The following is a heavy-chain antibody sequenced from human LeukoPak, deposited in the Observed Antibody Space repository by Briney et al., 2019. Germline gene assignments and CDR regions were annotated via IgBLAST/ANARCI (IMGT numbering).Heavy chain of an antibody. D-gene: IGHD6-19*01. CDR1: GFTFSRYS. CDR3: ARDRQWLALDAFDI. J-gene: IGHJ3*02. V-gene: IGHV3-21*01. CDR2: ISISSNYI. Sequence: GGSLRLSCAASGFTFSRYSMNWVRQAPGKGLEWVSSISISSNYIYYPDSLKGRFTISRDNAKNSLYLQMNSLRAEDTAVYYCARDRQWLALDAFDIWGQGTMVTVSS.